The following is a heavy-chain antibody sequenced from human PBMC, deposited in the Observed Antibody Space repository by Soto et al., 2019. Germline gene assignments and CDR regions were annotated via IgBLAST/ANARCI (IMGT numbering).Heavy chain of an antibody. CDR1: GFTVSSTY. Sequence: GSLRLSCAASGFTVSSTYMTWVRQAPGKGLEGVSVIYGGLTTSYADSVKGRFTISRDNSKNTVFLQMNSLRAEDTAVYYCARDRIEAAGTPRFNYYYGMDVWGQGTTVTVSS. V-gene: IGHV3-53*01. J-gene: IGHJ6*02. CDR2: IYGGLTT. CDR3: ARDRIEAAGTPRFNYYYGMDV. D-gene: IGHD6-13*01.